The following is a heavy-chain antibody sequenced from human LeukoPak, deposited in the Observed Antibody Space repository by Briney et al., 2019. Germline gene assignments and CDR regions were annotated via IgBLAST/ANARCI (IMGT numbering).Heavy chain of an antibody. Sequence: GRSLRLSCAASGFTFGSYAMHWVRQAPGKGLEWVAVISYDGSNKYYADSVKGRFTISRDNSKNTLYLQMNSLRAEDTAVYYCAREKEWELLEMYFDYWGQGTLVTVSS. V-gene: IGHV3-30*01. D-gene: IGHD1-26*01. CDR3: AREKEWELLEMYFDY. J-gene: IGHJ4*02. CDR1: GFTFGSYA. CDR2: ISYDGSNK.